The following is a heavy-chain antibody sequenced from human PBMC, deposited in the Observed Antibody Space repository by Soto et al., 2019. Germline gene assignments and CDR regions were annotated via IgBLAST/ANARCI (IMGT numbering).Heavy chain of an antibody. CDR3: ARDPCR. CDR2: IYHSGST. CDR1: GGSISSGGYS. Sequence: QLQLQESGSGLVKPSQTLSLTCAVSGGSISSGGYSWSWIRQPPGKGLEWIGYIYHSGSTYYNPSLKSRVTRPVDRSKNQFSLKLSSVTAADTAVYYCARDPCRWGQGTLVTVSS. V-gene: IGHV4-30-2*01. J-gene: IGHJ4*02.